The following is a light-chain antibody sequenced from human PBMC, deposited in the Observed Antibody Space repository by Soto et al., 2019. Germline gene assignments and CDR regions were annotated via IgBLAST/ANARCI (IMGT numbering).Light chain of an antibody. CDR2: DVS. CDR1: SSDVGGYNY. J-gene: IGLJ1*01. CDR3: CSYAGSYTHV. Sequence: QSALTQPRSVSGSPGQSVTISCTGTSSDVGGYNYVSWYQQHPGKAPKLMSYDVSKRPSGVPDRLSGSKSGNTASLTISGLQAEDEADYYCCSYAGSYTHVFGTGTKVTVL. V-gene: IGLV2-11*01.